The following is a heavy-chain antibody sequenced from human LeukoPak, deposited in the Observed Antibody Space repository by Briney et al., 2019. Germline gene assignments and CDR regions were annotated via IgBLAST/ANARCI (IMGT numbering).Heavy chain of an antibody. V-gene: IGHV3-49*04. CDR2: IRSKAYGGTT. CDR1: GFTLGDYA. CDR3: TSDIYNYYDSSGYLTGFDP. Sequence: GGSLRLSCTASGFTLGDYAMSSVRQAPGKGLEWVGFIRSKAYGGTTEYAASVKGRFTISRDDSKSIAYLQMNSLKTEDTAVYYGTSDIYNYYDSSGYLTGFDPWGQGTLVTVSS. D-gene: IGHD3-22*01. J-gene: IGHJ5*02.